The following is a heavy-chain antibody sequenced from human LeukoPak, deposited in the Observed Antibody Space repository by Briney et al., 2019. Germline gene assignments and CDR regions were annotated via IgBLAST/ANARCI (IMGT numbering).Heavy chain of an antibody. CDR2: ISSSGSTI. J-gene: IGHJ5*02. CDR1: GFTFSDYY. Sequence: GGSLRLSCAASGFTFSDYYMSWIRQAPGKGLEWVSYISSSGSTIYYADSAKGRFTISRDNAKNSLYLQMNSLRAEDTAVYYCARDYSASYYDILTGRYNWFDPWGQGTLVTVSS. V-gene: IGHV3-11*04. CDR3: ARDYSASYYDILTGRYNWFDP. D-gene: IGHD3-9*01.